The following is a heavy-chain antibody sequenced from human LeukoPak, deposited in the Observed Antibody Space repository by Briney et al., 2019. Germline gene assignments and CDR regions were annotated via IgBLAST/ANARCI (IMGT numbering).Heavy chain of an antibody. CDR3: ARDHCSSTSCYTDAFDI. CDR2: ISYDGSNK. CDR1: GFTFSSYA. Sequence: GRSLRLSCAASGFTFSSYAMHWVRQAPGKGLEWVAVISYDGSNKYYADSVKGRFTISRDNSKNTLYLQMNSLRAEDTAVYYCARDHCSSTSCYTDAFDIWGQGTMVTVFS. D-gene: IGHD2-2*02. J-gene: IGHJ3*02. V-gene: IGHV3-30-3*01.